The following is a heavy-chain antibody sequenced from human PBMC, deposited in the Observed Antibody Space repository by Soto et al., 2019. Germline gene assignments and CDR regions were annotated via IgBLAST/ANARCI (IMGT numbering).Heavy chain of an antibody. J-gene: IGHJ4*02. CDR1: GFTFSSYS. V-gene: IGHV3-21*01. CDR2: ISSSSTYI. D-gene: IGHD3-22*01. CDR3: ARGGDTSGSWPRY. Sequence: PGGSLRLSCAASGFTFSSYSLNWVRQAPGKGLEWVSSISSSSTYIYYADSVKGRFTMSRDDAKNSVFLQMSSLRVEDTAVYYCARGGDTSGSWPRYWGQGTLVTVSS.